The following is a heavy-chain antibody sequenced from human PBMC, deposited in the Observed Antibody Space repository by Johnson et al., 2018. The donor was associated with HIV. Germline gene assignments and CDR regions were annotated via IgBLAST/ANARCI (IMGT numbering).Heavy chain of an antibody. J-gene: IGHJ3*01. Sequence: QVQLVESGGGLVQPGRSLRLSCAASGFTFSSYAMHWVRQAPGKGLEWVAVISYDGSNKYYADSVKGRFTISRDNSKNTVYLQMISLRAEDMAVYYCARSRWADDAFDGWGQGTMVTVSS. CDR2: ISYDGSNK. V-gene: IGHV3-30*04. CDR1: GFTFSSYA. D-gene: IGHD1-26*01. CDR3: ARSRWADDAFDG.